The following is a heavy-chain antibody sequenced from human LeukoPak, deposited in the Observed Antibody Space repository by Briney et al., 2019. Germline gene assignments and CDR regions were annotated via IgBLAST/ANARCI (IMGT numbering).Heavy chain of an antibody. CDR1: GGSISSYY. CDR2: IYTSGST. CDR3: ARYGYSYGPTYFDC. Sequence: SETLSLTCTVSGGSISSYYWSWIRQPAGKGLEWIGRIYTSGSTNYNPSLKSRVTMSVDTSKNQFSLKLSSVTAADTAVYYCARYGYSYGPTYFDCWGQGTLVTVSS. V-gene: IGHV4-4*07. J-gene: IGHJ4*02. D-gene: IGHD5-18*01.